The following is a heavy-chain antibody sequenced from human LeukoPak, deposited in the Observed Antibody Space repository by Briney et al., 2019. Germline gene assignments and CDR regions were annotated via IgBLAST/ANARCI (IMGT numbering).Heavy chain of an antibody. D-gene: IGHD5-12*01. CDR1: GGTFSSYA. V-gene: IGHV1-69*13. Sequence: GASVKVSCKASGGTFSSYAISWVRPAPGQGLEWMGGIIPIFGTANYAQKFQGRVTITADESTSTAYMELSSLRSEDTAVYYCARDSGARGYGSSPDYWGQGTLVTVSS. CDR2: IIPIFGTA. CDR3: ARDSGARGYGSSPDY. J-gene: IGHJ4*02.